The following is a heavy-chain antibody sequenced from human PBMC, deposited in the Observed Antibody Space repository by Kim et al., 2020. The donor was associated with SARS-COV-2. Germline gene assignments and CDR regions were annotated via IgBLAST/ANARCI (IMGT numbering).Heavy chain of an antibody. CDR3: ARDGTYGDYGAFGY. CDR1: GYTFLTYS. D-gene: IGHD4-17*01. CDR2: INTNTGNP. V-gene: IGHV7-4-1*02. Sequence: ASVKVSCKASGYTFLTYSINWVRQAPGQGLEWMGWINTNTGNPTYAQGFTGRFVFSLGTSVRTAFLQIRPLKAEDTAVYFCARDGTYGDYGAFGYWGQGT. J-gene: IGHJ4*02.